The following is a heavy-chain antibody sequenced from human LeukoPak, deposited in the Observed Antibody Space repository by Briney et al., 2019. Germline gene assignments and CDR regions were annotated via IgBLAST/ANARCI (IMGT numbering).Heavy chain of an antibody. CDR2: INPNSGGT. Sequence: ASVKVSCKASGYTFTGYYMHWVRQAPGQGLEWMGWINPNSGGTNYAQKFQGRVTITTDESTSTAYMELSSLRSEDTAVYYCARMHDYEVYYFDYWGQGTLVTVSS. D-gene: IGHD4-17*01. CDR3: ARMHDYEVYYFDY. CDR1: GYTFTGYY. V-gene: IGHV1-2*02. J-gene: IGHJ4*02.